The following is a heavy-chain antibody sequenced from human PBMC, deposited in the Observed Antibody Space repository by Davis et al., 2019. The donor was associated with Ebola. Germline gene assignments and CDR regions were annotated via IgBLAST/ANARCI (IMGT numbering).Heavy chain of an antibody. V-gene: IGHV4-39*07. Sequence: PSETLSLTCNVSGGSVTSSAYSRAWLRQPPGKGLEWIGSISHSGLTYYNESLKIRLTISTDKSKNQFSLNLSSVTAADSAVYFCARAPISVLAGLYYFDSWGQGTLVTVSS. CDR1: GGSVTSSAYS. CDR2: ISHSGLT. J-gene: IGHJ4*02. CDR3: ARAPISVLAGLYYFDS. D-gene: IGHD2-15*01.